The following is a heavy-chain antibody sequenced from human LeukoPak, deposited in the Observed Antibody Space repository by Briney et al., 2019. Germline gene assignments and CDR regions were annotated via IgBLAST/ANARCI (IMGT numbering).Heavy chain of an antibody. J-gene: IGHJ4*02. V-gene: IGHV3-13*01. Sequence: GGSLRLSCAASGFTFSSYDMHWVRQATGKGLEWVSAIGTAGDTYYPGSVKGRFTISRDNSKNTLYLQMNSLRAEDAAVYYCARRADRDGYQVDYWGQGALVTVSS. D-gene: IGHD5-24*01. CDR3: ARRADRDGYQVDY. CDR1: GFTFSSYD. CDR2: IGTAGDT.